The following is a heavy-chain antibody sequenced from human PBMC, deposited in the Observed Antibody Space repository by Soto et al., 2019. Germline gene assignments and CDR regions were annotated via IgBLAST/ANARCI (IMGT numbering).Heavy chain of an antibody. J-gene: IGHJ4*02. CDR1: GGTFSSYT. D-gene: IGHD5-12*01. CDR3: ARAPLVSGYDSDYFDY. CDR2: IIPILGIA. V-gene: IGHV1-69*02. Sequence: QVQLVQSGAEVKKPGSSVKVSCKASGGTFSSYTISWVRQAPGQGLEWMGRIIPILGIANYAQKFQGRVTITADKSTSTAYMELSSLRSEDTAVYYCARAPLVSGYDSDYFDYWGQGTLVTVSS.